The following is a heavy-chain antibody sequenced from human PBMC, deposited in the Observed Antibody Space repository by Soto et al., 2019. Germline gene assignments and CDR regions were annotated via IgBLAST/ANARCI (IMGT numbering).Heavy chain of an antibody. D-gene: IGHD3-22*01. CDR1: GCSFTSYW. CDR3: ARQGRHYYDSSGYYGYYYYGMDV. J-gene: IGHJ6*02. CDR2: IDPSDSYT. V-gene: IGHV5-10-1*01. Sequence: PVDALKSSCKGSGCSFTSYWISWFRQMPGKGREWMGRIDPSDSYTNYSPSFQGHVTISADKSISTAYLQWSSLKASDTAMYYCARQGRHYYDSSGYYGYYYYGMDVWGQGTTVTVSS.